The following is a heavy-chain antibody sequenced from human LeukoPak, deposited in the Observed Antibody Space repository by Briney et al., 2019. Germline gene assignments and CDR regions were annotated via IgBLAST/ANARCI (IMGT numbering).Heavy chain of an antibody. V-gene: IGHV3-48*03. CDR2: ISSSGSTI. CDR3: ARDYGGSSPFDY. CDR1: GFTFSSYE. J-gene: IGHJ4*02. D-gene: IGHD4-23*01. Sequence: GGSLRLSCAASGFTFSSYEMTWVRQAPGKGQERVSYISSSGSTIYYADSVRGRFTISRDNAKNSLYLQMNSLRAEDTAVYYCARDYGGSSPFDYWGQGTMVTVSS.